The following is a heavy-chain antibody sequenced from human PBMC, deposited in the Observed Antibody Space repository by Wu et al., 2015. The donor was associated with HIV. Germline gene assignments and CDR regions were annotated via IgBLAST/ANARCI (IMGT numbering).Heavy chain of an antibody. CDR3: ATTPWTTDYGGESWSPTWFDP. Sequence: QVQLVQSGPEVKRPGSSMKISCKASRGAFNKYAVSWFRQAPGQGIDYVGGRIPIFGTPIYAQSFQARATITAAASTGISFLELRSLKSEDTATYYCATTPWTTDYGGESWSPTWFDPVGPREPDHRLL. CDR2: RIPIFGTP. V-gene: IGHV1-69*12. D-gene: IGHD4-23*01. J-gene: IGHJ5*02. CDR1: RGAFNKYA.